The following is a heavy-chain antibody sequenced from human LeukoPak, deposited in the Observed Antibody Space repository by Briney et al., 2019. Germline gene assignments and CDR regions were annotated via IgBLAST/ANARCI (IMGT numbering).Heavy chain of an antibody. J-gene: IGHJ3*02. Sequence: PGASLRSPSGAVGFGAISNYFCWVRRAPGRGRVWVSGIYSGGSTYCADSVKGRFTISRDNSKNTLYLQMNSLRAEDTAVYYCARDLSGSYSDAFDIWGQGTMITVSS. D-gene: IGHD1-26*01. V-gene: IGHV3-53*01. CDR2: IYSGGST. CDR3: ARDLSGSYSDAFDI. CDR1: GFGAISNY.